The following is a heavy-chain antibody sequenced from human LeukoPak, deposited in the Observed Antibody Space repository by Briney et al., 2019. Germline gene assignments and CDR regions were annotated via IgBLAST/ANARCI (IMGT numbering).Heavy chain of an antibody. CDR3: ARRALYRIDY. CDR2: IYYSGST. J-gene: IGHJ4*02. V-gene: IGHV4-39*01. CDR1: GGSISSSSYY. D-gene: IGHD3-16*01. Sequence: SDTQSLPCTVSGGSISSSSYYWGWIRQPPGKGLEWIGSIYYSGSTYYNPSLKSRVTISVDTSKTQFSLKLSSVTAADTAVYYCARRALYRIDYWGQGTLVTVSS.